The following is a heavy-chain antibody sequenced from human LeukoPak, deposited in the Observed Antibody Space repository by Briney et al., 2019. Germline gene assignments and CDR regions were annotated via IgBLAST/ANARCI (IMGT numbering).Heavy chain of an antibody. CDR2: ISDSGGSI. Sequence: GGSLRLSCAASGFTFSSYAMTWVRQAPGKGLEWVSGISDSGGSISYADSVKGRFTISRDNSKNTLFLQMNSLRAEDTAVYYCTRGFDGRTSSPDYWGQGTLVTVSS. J-gene: IGHJ4*02. CDR3: TRGFDGRTSSPDY. D-gene: IGHD6-13*01. V-gene: IGHV3-23*01. CDR1: GFTFSSYA.